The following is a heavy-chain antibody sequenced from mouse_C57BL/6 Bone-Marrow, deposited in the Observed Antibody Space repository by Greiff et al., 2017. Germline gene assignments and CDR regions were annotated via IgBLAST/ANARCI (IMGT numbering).Heavy chain of an antibody. CDR3: ARCYGSSKYYYAMDY. D-gene: IGHD1-1*01. V-gene: IGHV1-82*01. CDR2: SYPGDGAT. CDR1: GYAFSSSW. Sequence: QVQLQQSGPELVKPGASVKISCKASGYAFSSSWMNWVKQRPGKGLEWIGRSYPGDGATTYNGKFKGKATLTADKSSSTAYMQLSSLTSEDSAVYFCARCYGSSKYYYAMDYWGQGTSVTVSS. J-gene: IGHJ4*01.